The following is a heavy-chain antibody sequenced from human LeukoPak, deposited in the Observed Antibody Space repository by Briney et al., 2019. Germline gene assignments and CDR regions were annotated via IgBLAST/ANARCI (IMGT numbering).Heavy chain of an antibody. D-gene: IGHD3-22*01. Sequence: GESLKISCQGSGYSFTSYWIGWVRQMPGKGLEWMGIIYPGDSDTRYSPSFQGQVTISADKSISTAYLQWSSLKASDTAMYYCARRAYYDSSGYHWFDPWGQGTLVTVSS. CDR3: ARRAYYDSSGYHWFDP. CDR2: IYPGDSDT. J-gene: IGHJ5*02. CDR1: GYSFTSYW. V-gene: IGHV5-51*01.